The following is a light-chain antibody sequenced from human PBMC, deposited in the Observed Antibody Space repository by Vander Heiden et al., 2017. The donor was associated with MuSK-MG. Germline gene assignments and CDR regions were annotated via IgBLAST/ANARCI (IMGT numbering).Light chain of an antibody. J-gene: IGKJ3*01. CDR2: GAS. CDR1: QSVLNN. CDR3: QQYNNWPLT. V-gene: IGKV3-15*01. Sequence: EILMPQPPGTLSVSPGESATLSCRASQSVLNNLAWYQQKPGQPPRLLIYGASTRATGIPARFSGSGSGTEFTLTISSLQSEDFAVYYCQQYNNWPLTFGPGTKVDVK.